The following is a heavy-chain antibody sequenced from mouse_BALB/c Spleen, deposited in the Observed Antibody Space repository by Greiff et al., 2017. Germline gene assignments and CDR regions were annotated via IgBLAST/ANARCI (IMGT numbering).Heavy chain of an antibody. D-gene: IGHD1-1*01. CDR1: GFTFSSFG. CDR2: ISSGSSTI. CDR3: ARGPPVVGDY. J-gene: IGHJ2*01. Sequence: EVKLQESGGGLVQPGGSRKLSCAASGFTFSSFGMHWVRQAPEKGLEWVAYISSGSSTIYYADTVKGRFTISRDNPKNTLFLQMTSLRSEDTAMYYCARGPPVVGDYWGQGTTLTVSS. V-gene: IGHV5-17*02.